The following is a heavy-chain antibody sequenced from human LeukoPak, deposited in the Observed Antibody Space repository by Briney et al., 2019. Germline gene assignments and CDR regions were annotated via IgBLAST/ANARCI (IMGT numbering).Heavy chain of an antibody. CDR1: GXSITSSSDY. CDR3: ARQVYSSIYSTRATQCDY. J-gene: IGHJ4*02. V-gene: IGHV4-39*01. Sequence: PSETLSLTCSVSGXSITSSSDYWGWVRQPPGKGLEWIGSMYYTGSTYSNPTLKSRIIMSVDTSKNQFSLKLISVTAADTAMYYCARQVYSSIYSTRATQCDYWGQGTLVTVSS. CDR2: MYYTGST. D-gene: IGHD3-3*02.